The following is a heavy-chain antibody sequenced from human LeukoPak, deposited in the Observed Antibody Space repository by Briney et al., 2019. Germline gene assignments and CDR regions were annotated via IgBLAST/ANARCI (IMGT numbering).Heavy chain of an antibody. D-gene: IGHD6-13*01. Sequence: SETLSLTCTVSGASMSNHYWSWIRQSPGKGLEWIGYICGSGSTNYNPSLTSRVTMSVDTSKTQFSLRLSSVTTADTALYYCASRPGGSTWYGVFDYWSRGTLVTVSS. CDR2: ICGSGST. V-gene: IGHV4-59*11. J-gene: IGHJ4*02. CDR1: GASMSNHY. CDR3: ASRPGGSTWYGVFDY.